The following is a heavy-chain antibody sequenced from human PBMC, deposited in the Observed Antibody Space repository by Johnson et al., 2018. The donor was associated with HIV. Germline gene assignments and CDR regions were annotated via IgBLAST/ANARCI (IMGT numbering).Heavy chain of an antibody. V-gene: IGHV3-66*02. J-gene: IGHJ3*02. CDR2: IYSGGST. D-gene: IGHD1-26*01. CDR1: GFTVSSNY. Sequence: VQLVESGGGVVRPGGSLRLSCAASGFTVSSNYMSWVRQAPGKGLEWVSVIYSGGSTYYADSVKGRFPISRDNSKNTLYRQMTSLRAEDTAVYYCAREGIVGATGPGPTLQDAFDIWGQGTMVTVSS. CDR3: AREGIVGATGPGPTLQDAFDI.